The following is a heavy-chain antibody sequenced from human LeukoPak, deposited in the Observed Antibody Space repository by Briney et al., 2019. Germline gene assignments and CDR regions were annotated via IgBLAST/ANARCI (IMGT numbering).Heavy chain of an antibody. CDR1: GYTLTELS. Sequence: ASVKVSCKVSGYTLTELSMHWVRQAPAQGLKWMGWIDPNSGDTSYSHLFQGRVTMTRDTSINTAYLEINNLRFDDTAVYYCVSHHWTTLTMGDHWGQGTLVTVSS. CDR2: IDPNSGDT. J-gene: IGHJ4*02. V-gene: IGHV1-2*07. CDR3: VSHHWTTLTMGDH. D-gene: IGHD1-1*01.